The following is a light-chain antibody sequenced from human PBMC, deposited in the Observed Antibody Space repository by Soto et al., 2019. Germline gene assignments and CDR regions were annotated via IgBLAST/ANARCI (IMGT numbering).Light chain of an antibody. V-gene: IGLV1-40*01. CDR3: QSYESSRGGYV. J-gene: IGLJ1*01. Sequence: QSVLTQPPSVSAAPGQRVTISCTRSSSNIGAAYSVHWYQQLPGTAPRLLIFGDTSRPSGVPDRFSASESGTSASLVITGLQAEDEADYYCQSYESSRGGYVFGTGTKVTVL. CDR1: SSNIGAAYS. CDR2: GDT.